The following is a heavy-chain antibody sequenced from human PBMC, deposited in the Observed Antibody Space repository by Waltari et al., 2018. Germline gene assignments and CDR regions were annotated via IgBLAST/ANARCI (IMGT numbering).Heavy chain of an antibody. D-gene: IGHD7-27*01. Sequence: VQLVESGGGLVKPGGSLRLSFGASGFSFSSYSMNWVRQAPGKGLEWVSSISSSTTYIHYADSVKGRFTISRDNAKNSLYLQMNSLRVEDTAVYYCVSGGWGFYFDYWGQGTVVTVSS. CDR3: VSGGWGFYFDY. V-gene: IGHV3-21*01. J-gene: IGHJ4*02. CDR1: GFSFSSYS. CDR2: ISSSTTYI.